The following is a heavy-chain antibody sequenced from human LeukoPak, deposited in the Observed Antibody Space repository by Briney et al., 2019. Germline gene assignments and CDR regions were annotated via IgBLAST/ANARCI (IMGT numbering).Heavy chain of an antibody. Sequence: PSQTLSLTCTVLGDSISGGDNFWRWLRQSPGKGLEWIGYIKGETTHYSSSLKSRLTISLDTSKNQFSLKLNSVTAADTAVYYCARHSGFERDWGLGTLVTVSS. D-gene: IGHD5-12*01. CDR3: ARHSGFERD. V-gene: IGHV4-30-4*01. CDR2: IKGETT. J-gene: IGHJ4*02. CDR1: GDSISGGDNF.